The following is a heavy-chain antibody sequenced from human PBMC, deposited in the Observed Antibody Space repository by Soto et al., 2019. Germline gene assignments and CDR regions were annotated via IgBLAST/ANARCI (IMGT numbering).Heavy chain of an antibody. V-gene: IGHV1-8*02. CDR2: MNPRTGDT. Sequence: QVQLVQSGAEVKKPGASVKVSCEASGYNFDAFDIHWVRQAAGQGLEWMGWMNPRTGDTAFAQEFQDRFTMTSDTSRNTAYMEVSGLRSEDTAVYFCVRQPGGVATPGDDYWGQGTLVTVSS. CDR1: GYNFDAFD. D-gene: IGHD3-10*01. J-gene: IGHJ4*02. CDR3: VRQPGGVATPGDDY.